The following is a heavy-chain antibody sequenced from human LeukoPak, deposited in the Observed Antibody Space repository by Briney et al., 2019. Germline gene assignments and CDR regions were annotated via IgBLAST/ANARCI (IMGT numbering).Heavy chain of an antibody. D-gene: IGHD3-10*01. Sequence: NPGGSLRLSCAASGFTFSDYYMSWIRQAPGKGLEWVSYISSSGSTIYYADSVKGRFTISRDNAKNSLYLQMNSLRAEDTAVYYCAKDGEIWFGQNELDYWGQGTLVTVSS. J-gene: IGHJ4*02. CDR2: ISSSGSTI. V-gene: IGHV3-11*01. CDR1: GFTFSDYY. CDR3: AKDGEIWFGQNELDY.